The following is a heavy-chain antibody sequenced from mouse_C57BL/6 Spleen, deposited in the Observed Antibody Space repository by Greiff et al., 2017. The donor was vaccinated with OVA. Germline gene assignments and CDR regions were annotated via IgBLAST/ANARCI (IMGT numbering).Heavy chain of an antibody. CDR3: ARYDGYPSYYAMDY. CDR2: INPYNGGT. CDR1: GYTFTDYY. V-gene: IGHV1-19*01. Sequence: EVKLQQSGPVLVKPGASVKMSCKASGYTFTDYYMNWVKQSHGKSLEWMGVINPYNGGTSYNQKFKGKATLTVDKSSSTAYMELNSLTSEDSAVYYCARYDGYPSYYAMDYWGQGTSVTVSS. J-gene: IGHJ4*01. D-gene: IGHD2-3*01.